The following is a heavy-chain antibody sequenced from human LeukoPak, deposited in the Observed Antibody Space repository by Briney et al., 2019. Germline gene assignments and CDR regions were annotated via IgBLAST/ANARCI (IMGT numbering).Heavy chain of an antibody. J-gene: IGHJ4*02. CDR2: INHSGST. D-gene: IGHD6-19*01. V-gene: IGHV4-34*01. Sequence: IPSETLSLTCAVYGGSFSGYYWSWIRQPPGKGLEWIGEINHSGSTNYNPSLKSRVTISVDTSKKQFSLKLSSVTAADTAVYYCARRSSGWYFDYWGQGTLVTVSS. CDR1: GGSFSGYY. CDR3: ARRSSGWYFDY.